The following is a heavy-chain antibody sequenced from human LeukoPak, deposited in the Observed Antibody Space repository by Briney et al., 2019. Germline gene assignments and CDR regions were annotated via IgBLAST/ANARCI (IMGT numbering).Heavy chain of an antibody. V-gene: IGHV1-2*02. J-gene: IGHJ4*02. CDR1: GHTFTGYY. D-gene: IGHD3-9*01. Sequence: ASVKVSCKASGHTFTGYYMHWVRQAPGQGLEWMGWINPNSGGTNYAQKFQGRVTMTRDTSISTAYMELSRLRSEDTAVYYCATALRYFDWLSLCHWGQGTLVTVSS. CDR3: ATALRYFDWLSLCH. CDR2: INPNSGGT.